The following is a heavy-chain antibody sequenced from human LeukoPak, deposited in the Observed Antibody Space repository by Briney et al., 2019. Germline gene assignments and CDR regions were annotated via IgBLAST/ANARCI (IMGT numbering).Heavy chain of an antibody. D-gene: IGHD2/OR15-2a*01. CDR2: IYHSGST. CDR3: ARDQKSIGDDAFDI. J-gene: IGHJ3*02. CDR1: GGSISSSNW. V-gene: IGHV4-4*02. Sequence: SETLSLTCAVSGGSISSSNWWSWVRPPPGKGLEWIGEIYHSGSTNYNPSLKSRVTISVDKSKNQFSLKLSSVTAADTAVYYCARDQKSIGDDAFDIWGQGTMVTVSS.